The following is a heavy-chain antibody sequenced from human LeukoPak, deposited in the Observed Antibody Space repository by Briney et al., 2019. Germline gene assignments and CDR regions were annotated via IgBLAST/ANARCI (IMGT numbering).Heavy chain of an antibody. Sequence: ASVKVSCKASGGTFSSYAISWVRQAPGQGLEWMGGIIPIFGTANYAQKFQGRVTISADKSTSTAYMELSSLRSEDTAVYYCARGSFRDGYNYGDWGQGTLVTVSS. CDR1: GGTFSSYA. V-gene: IGHV1-69*06. J-gene: IGHJ4*02. CDR3: ARGSFRDGYNYGD. D-gene: IGHD5-24*01. CDR2: IIPIFGTA.